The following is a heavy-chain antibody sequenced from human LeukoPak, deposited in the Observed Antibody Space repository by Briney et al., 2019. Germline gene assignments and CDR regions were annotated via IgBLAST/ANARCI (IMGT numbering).Heavy chain of an antibody. D-gene: IGHD3-22*01. CDR3: AKKGGYDSSGYYPLDY. Sequence: GGSLRLSCAASGFTFSSYAMSWFRQAPGKGLEWVSAISGSGGSTYYADSVKGRFTISRDNSKNTLYLQMNSLRAEDTAVYYCAKKGGYDSSGYYPLDYWGQGTLVTVSS. J-gene: IGHJ4*02. V-gene: IGHV3-23*01. CDR2: ISGSGGST. CDR1: GFTFSSYA.